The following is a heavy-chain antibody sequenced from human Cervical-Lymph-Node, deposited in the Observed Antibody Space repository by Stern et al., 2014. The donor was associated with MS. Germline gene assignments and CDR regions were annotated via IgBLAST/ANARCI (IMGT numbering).Heavy chain of an antibody. CDR3: ARKSLSMDHYFDS. Sequence: QLQLQESGPGLVKPSETLSLTCTVSGASISSSYWNWLRQPPGKGLEWIGYIYYTGTTNYNPSLKGRVAISLDTSKNQFSLILRSVSAADTAVYYCARKSLSMDHYFDSWGQGTLVTVSS. V-gene: IGHV4-59*01. D-gene: IGHD2-2*03. J-gene: IGHJ4*02. CDR2: IYYTGTT. CDR1: GASISSSY.